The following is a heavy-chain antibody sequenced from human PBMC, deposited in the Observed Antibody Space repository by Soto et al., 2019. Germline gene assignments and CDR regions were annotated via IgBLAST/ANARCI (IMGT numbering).Heavy chain of an antibody. CDR2: MSGSGGSI. V-gene: IGHV3-23*01. J-gene: IGHJ4*02. D-gene: IGHD6-13*01. CDR3: AKTFGSRWLLGY. Sequence: EVQLLESGGGLVQPGGSLRLSCAASGFTFSSYGMSWVRQATGKGLEWLAAMSGSGGSIYYADSVKGRFTISRDNSKNQVVLEMSRLGGGDTGVYYRAKTFGSRWLLGYWGPGTLLTVSS. CDR1: GFTFSSYG.